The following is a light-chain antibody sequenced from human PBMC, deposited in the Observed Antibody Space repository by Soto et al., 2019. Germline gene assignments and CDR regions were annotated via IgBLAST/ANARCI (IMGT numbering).Light chain of an antibody. V-gene: IGKV3-20*01. CDR2: AAS. J-gene: IGKJ1*01. CDR1: QSVSSRY. CDR3: HQYASSRT. Sequence: EIVLTQSPVTLSLSPGERATLSCRASQSVSSRYFAWYQQKPGQAPRLLIYAASSRAAGIPDRLSGSGSGTDFSLTISRLEHEDFAVYYCHQYASSRTFGPGTQVE.